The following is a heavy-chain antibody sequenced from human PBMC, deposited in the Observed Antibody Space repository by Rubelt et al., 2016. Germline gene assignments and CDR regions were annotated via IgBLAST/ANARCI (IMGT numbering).Heavy chain of an antibody. Sequence: QVQLQQWGAGLLKPSETLSLTCAVYGGSFSGYYWSWIRQPPGKGLEWIGEINHSGSTNYNPSLKSLVTISVATSQNQFFLKLSYGTAADTAVYYWARCRMGFHYDYYGVAVGGQETTVTVSS. CDR3: ARCRMGFHYDYYGVAV. V-gene: IGHV4-34*01. CDR1: GGSFSGYY. J-gene: IGHJ6*02. CDR2: INHSGST. D-gene: IGHD1-26*01.